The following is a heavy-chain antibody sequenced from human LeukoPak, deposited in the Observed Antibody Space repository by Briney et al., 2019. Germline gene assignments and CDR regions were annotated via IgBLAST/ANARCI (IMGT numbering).Heavy chain of an antibody. CDR1: GGSFSGYY. J-gene: IGHJ2*01. V-gene: IGHV4-34*01. Sequence: SETLSLTCAVYGGSFSGYYWSWIRQPPGKGLEWIGEINHSGSTNYNPSLKSRVTISVDTSKNQFSLQLSSVTAADTAVYYCAREVGYYDNCYFDLWGRGTLVTVSS. CDR2: INHSGST. CDR3: AREVGYYDNCYFDL. D-gene: IGHD3-22*01.